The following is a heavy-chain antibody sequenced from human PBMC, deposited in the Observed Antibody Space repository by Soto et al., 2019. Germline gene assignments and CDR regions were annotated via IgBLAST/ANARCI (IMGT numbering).Heavy chain of an antibody. J-gene: IGHJ3*02. V-gene: IGHV3-30-3*01. CDR2: ISDDGINK. CDR1: GFTFSTYA. D-gene: IGHD1-26*01. CDR3: AKVRERQNDAFDI. Sequence: QVQLVESGGGVVQPGRSLRLSCAASGFTFSTYAMHWVRQAPGKGLEWAAIISDDGINKYYADSVRGRFTISRDNSKNTVYLQMNSLRAEDTAVYYCAKVRERQNDAFDIWGQGTMVTVSS.